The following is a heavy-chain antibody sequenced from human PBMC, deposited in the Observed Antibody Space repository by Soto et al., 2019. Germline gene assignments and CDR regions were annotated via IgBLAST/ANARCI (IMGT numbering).Heavy chain of an antibody. J-gene: IGHJ4*02. V-gene: IGHV3-23*01. Sequence: GGSLRLSCAASGFTFSTYAMNWVRQAPGKGLEWVSAISGTGGNTYHADSVKGRFTISRDNSKNTLYLQMNSLRAEDTAEYFCAKIEAPISPHFDYWGQGTLVTVSS. CDR3: AKIEAPISPHFDY. CDR2: ISGTGGNT. CDR1: GFTFSTYA.